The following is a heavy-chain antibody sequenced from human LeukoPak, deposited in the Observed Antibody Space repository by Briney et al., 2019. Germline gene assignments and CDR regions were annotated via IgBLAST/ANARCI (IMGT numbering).Heavy chain of an antibody. D-gene: IGHD3-10*01. CDR3: ATGSGSYYDS. Sequence: PGGSLRLSCEASTCTFSTYWKHWVRHAPGEGLVWVSYINGDGSTTNYADSVKGRLTISRDNAKNTLYLQMNSLRAEDTAVYYCATGSGSYYDSSGRGTLVTVSS. CDR2: INGDGSTT. CDR1: TCTFSTYW. V-gene: IGHV3-74*01. J-gene: IGHJ4*02.